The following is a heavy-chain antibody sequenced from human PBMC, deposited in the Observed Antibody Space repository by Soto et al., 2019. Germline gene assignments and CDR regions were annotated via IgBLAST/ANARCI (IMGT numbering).Heavy chain of an antibody. CDR3: AREWVGEIVLPKSSWFDH. CDR1: GFTFSSYG. D-gene: IGHD3-10*01. CDR2: ISYDGSNK. V-gene: IGHV3-30*03. J-gene: IGHJ5*02. Sequence: GGSLRLSCAASGFTFSSYGMHWVRQAPGKGLEWVAVISYDGSNKYYADSVKGRFTISRDNSKNTLYLQMNSLRAEDTAVYYCAREWVGEIVLPKSSWFDHWGQGTLVTVSS.